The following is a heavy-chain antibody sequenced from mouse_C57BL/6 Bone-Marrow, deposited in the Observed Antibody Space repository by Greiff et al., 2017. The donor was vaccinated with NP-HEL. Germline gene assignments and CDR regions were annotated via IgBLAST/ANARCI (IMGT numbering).Heavy chain of an antibody. CDR2: FYPGSGSI. D-gene: IGHD2-2*01. V-gene: IGHV1-62-2*01. Sequence: VKLVESGAELVKPGASVKLSCKASGYTFTEYTIHWVKQRSGQGLEWIGWFYPGSGSIKYNEKFKDKATLTADKSSSTVYMELSRLTSEDSAVYFCARHVYGYLLFAYWGQGTLVTVSA. J-gene: IGHJ3*01. CDR1: GYTFTEYT. CDR3: ARHVYGYLLFAY.